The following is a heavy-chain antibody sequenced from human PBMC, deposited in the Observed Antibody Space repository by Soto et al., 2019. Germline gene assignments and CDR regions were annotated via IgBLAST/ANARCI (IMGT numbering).Heavy chain of an antibody. CDR3: ARRTYYYGSGSSLFDF. CDR2: IYHSGST. D-gene: IGHD3-10*01. CDR1: GGSISSTNW. J-gene: IGHJ4*02. Sequence: QVQLQESGPGLVKPSGTLSLTCAVSGGSISSTNWWSWVRQPPGKGLAWIGEIYHSGSTNYKPSLRSRVSISVDMSKNQFSLKLSSVTAADTAVYYCARRTYYYGSGSSLFDFWGQGTLVTVSS. V-gene: IGHV4-4*02.